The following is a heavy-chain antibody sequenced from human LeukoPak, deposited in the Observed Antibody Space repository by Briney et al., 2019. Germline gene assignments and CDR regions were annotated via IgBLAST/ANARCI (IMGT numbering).Heavy chain of an antibody. D-gene: IGHD3-3*01. CDR3: ARVWDFWSGYYGIDY. Sequence: GGSLRLSCAAFGFTFRTYAMNWVRQAPGKGLEWVSLITGNGDTIQYADSVKGRFTISRDNSKNTLYLQMNSLRAEDTAVYYCARVWDFWSGYYGIDYWGQGTLVTVSS. CDR1: GFTFRTYA. CDR2: ITGNGDTI. J-gene: IGHJ4*02. V-gene: IGHV3-23*01.